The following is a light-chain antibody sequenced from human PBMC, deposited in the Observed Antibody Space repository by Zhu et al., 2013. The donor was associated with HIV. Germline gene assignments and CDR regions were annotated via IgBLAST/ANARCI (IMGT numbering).Light chain of an antibody. CDR1: QSVSSN. V-gene: IGKV3D-15*01. CDR3: QQYSSPIFT. CDR2: GAS. J-gene: IGKJ3*01. Sequence: EIVMTQSPATLSVSPGERATLSCRASQSVSSNLAWYQQKPGQAPRLLIYGASSRATGIPDRFSGSGSGTDFTLTISRLEPEDFAVYYCQQYSSPIFTFGPGPKWMSN.